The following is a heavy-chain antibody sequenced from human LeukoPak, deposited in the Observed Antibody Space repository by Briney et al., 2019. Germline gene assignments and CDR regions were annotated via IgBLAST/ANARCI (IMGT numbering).Heavy chain of an antibody. V-gene: IGHV3-20*04. Sequence: GGSLRLSCAASGFIFEDHGMSWVRQAPGKGLEWVSSINWDGRSTDYADSVKGRFTISRDNAKNSLYLQMNSLRAEDTAVYYCARVSSTDAFDIWGQGTMVTVSS. CDR2: INWDGRST. J-gene: IGHJ3*02. D-gene: IGHD2-2*01. CDR1: GFIFEDHG. CDR3: ARVSSTDAFDI.